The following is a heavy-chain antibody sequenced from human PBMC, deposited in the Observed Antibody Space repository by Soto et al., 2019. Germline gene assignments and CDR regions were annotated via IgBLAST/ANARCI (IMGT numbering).Heavy chain of an antibody. CDR3: ARGLVVSSGWFSY. CDR2: INHSGST. V-gene: IGHV4-34*01. CDR1: GGSINSNY. J-gene: IGHJ4*02. D-gene: IGHD6-19*01. Sequence: NPSETLSLTCTVSGGSINSNYGSWIRPPPGKGLEWLGEINHSGSTNYNPSLKSRVTISVDTSKNQFSLKLSSVTAADTAVYYCARGLVVSSGWFSYWGQGTLVTVSS.